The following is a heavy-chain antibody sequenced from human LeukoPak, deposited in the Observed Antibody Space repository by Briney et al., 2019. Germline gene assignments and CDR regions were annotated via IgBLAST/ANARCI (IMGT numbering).Heavy chain of an antibody. CDR3: ARGPDYYDSSGYYIH. Sequence: GASVKVSCKVSGGTFSSYAISWVRQAPGQGLEWMGRIIPIFGTANYAQKFQGRVTITTDESTSTAYMELSSLRSEDTAVYYCARGPDYYDSSGYYIHWGQGTLITVSS. J-gene: IGHJ4*02. V-gene: IGHV1-69*05. CDR1: GGTFSSYA. CDR2: IIPIFGTA. D-gene: IGHD3-22*01.